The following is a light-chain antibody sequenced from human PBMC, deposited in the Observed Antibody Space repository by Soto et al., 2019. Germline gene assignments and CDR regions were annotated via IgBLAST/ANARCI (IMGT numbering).Light chain of an antibody. CDR1: SSDVGGYNY. Sequence: QSALTQPASVSGSPGQSITISGTGTSSDVGGYNYVSWYQQHPGKAPKVMIYDVSNRPSGVSNRFSGSKSGNTASLTISGLQVEDEADYYCSSYTSSSTRVVFGGGTKLTVL. CDR3: SSYTSSSTRVV. CDR2: DVS. V-gene: IGLV2-14*03. J-gene: IGLJ3*02.